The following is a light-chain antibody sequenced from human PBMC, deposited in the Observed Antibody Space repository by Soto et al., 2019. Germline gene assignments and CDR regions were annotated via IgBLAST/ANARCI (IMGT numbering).Light chain of an antibody. CDR1: SSDVGGHSY. CDR3: SAYRSSSTYV. CDR2: DVS. V-gene: IGLV2-14*01. J-gene: IGLJ1*01. Sequence: QSALTQPASVSGSPGQSITISCTGSSSDVGGHSYVSWYQQHPGKAPKLMIYDVSYRPSGVSDRFSGSKSGNTASLTISGLQVEDEADYCCSAYRSSSTYVFGTGTKVTVL.